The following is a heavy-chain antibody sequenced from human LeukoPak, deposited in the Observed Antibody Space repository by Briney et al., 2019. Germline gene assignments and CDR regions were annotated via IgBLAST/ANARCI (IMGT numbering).Heavy chain of an antibody. CDR3: ARGASTYYDYVWGSYRLYYFDY. V-gene: IGHV1-8*01. CDR2: MNPNSGNT. CDR1: GYTFTSYD. Sequence: ASVKVSCKASGYTFTSYDINWVRQATGQGLEWMGWMNPNSGNTGYAQKFQGRVTMTRNTSISTAYMELSSLRSEDTAVYYCARGASTYYDYVWGSYRLYYFDYWGQGTLVTVSS. J-gene: IGHJ4*02. D-gene: IGHD3-16*02.